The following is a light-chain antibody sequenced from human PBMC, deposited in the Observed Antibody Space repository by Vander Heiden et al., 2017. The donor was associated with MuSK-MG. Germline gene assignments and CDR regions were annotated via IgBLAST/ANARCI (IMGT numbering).Light chain of an antibody. Sequence: EIVLTPSPGTLSLSPGETATLSCRASQTVGNSFLAWYQQKPGQSPRLLIHGASNRASGIPDRFSGSGSGTDFTLTISRLEPEDFAVYYCQQYDSPPLTFGGGAKVEI. J-gene: IGKJ4*01. CDR2: GAS. V-gene: IGKV3-20*01. CDR3: QQYDSPPLT. CDR1: QTVGNSF.